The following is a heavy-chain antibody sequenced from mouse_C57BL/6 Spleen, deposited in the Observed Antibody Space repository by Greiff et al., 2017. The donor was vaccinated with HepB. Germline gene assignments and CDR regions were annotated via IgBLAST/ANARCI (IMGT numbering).Heavy chain of an antibody. J-gene: IGHJ2*01. CDR1: GYTFTDYN. D-gene: IGHD2-2*01. CDR2: INPNNGGT. CDR3: ARPIYYGYDAYYFDY. Sequence: VQLKQSGPELVKPGASVKIPCKASGYTFTDYNMDWVKQSHGKSLEWIGDINPNNGGTIYNQKFKGKATLTVDKSSSTAYMELRSLTSEDTAVYYCARPIYYGYDAYYFDYWGQGTTLTVSS. V-gene: IGHV1-18*01.